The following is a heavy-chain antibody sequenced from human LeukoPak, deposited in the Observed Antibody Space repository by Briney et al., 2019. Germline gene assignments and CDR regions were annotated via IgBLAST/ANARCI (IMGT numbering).Heavy chain of an antibody. CDR1: GGSISSSSYY. CDR2: IYYSGST. Sequence: SETLSLTCTVSGGSISSSSYYWGWIRRPPGKGLEWIGSIYYSGSTSYNPSLKSRVTISVDTSKNQFSLKLSSVTAADTAVYYCARQPGESSGWPARWGYFDYWGQGTLVTVSS. J-gene: IGHJ4*02. D-gene: IGHD6-19*01. CDR3: ARQPGESSGWPARWGYFDY. V-gene: IGHV4-39*01.